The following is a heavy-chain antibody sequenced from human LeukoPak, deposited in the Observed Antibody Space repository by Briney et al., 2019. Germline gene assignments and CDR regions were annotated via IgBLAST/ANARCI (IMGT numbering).Heavy chain of an antibody. CDR3: ASDRVDTAMVQTTYHDAFDI. J-gene: IGHJ3*02. CDR1: GYTFTSYA. Sequence: ASAKVSCKASGYTFTSYAMNWVRPAPGQGLEWMGWINTNTGNPTYAQGFTGRFVFSLDTSVSTAYLQISSLKAENTAVYYCASDRVDTAMVQTTYHDAFDIWGQGTMVTVSS. D-gene: IGHD5-18*01. CDR2: INTNTGNP. V-gene: IGHV7-4-1*02.